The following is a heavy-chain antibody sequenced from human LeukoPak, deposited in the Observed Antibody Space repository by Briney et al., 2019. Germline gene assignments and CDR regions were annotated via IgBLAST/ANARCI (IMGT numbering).Heavy chain of an antibody. Sequence: PSETLSLTCTVSGGSISSYYWSWIRQPPGKGLEWIGYIYYSGTTNYNPSLKSRVTISVDTSKNQFSLKLSSVTAADTAVYYCAREAGGGATYFDYWGQGTLVTVSS. D-gene: IGHD1-26*01. V-gene: IGHV4-59*01. J-gene: IGHJ4*02. CDR3: AREAGGGATYFDY. CDR2: IYYSGTT. CDR1: GGSISSYY.